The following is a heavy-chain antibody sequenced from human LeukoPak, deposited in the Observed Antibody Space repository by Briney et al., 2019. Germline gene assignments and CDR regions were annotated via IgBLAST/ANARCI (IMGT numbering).Heavy chain of an antibody. CDR2: IYSGTTT. CDR3: ARDMGLGYSTGYHDIIQGLDV. Sequence: GVTLRRSCAPSGFSVGDKYMAWVRQAPGKGLEWVSVIYSGTTTYYADSVKGRFTISRDTPANTLYLQMNALRPDDTAVYYCARDMGLGYSTGYHDIIQGLDVWGQGTTVTVSS. J-gene: IGHJ6*02. CDR1: GFSVGDKY. V-gene: IGHV3-53*01. D-gene: IGHD5-18*01.